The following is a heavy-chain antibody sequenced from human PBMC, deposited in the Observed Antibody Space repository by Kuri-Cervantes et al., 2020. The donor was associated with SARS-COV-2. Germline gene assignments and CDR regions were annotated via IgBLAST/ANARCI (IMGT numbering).Heavy chain of an antibody. V-gene: IGHV3-21*01. Sequence: GGSLRLSCVASGFTFNDYAVSWARQAPGKALEWVSSISGSGSYIYYADSVKGRFTISKESGENSLYLHMNSLRGDDTAVYYCARVAGEGPIYYYYMDVWGKGTTVTVSS. CDR2: ISGSGSYI. D-gene: IGHD2-21*01. J-gene: IGHJ6*03. CDR1: GFTFNDYA. CDR3: ARVAGEGPIYYYYMDV.